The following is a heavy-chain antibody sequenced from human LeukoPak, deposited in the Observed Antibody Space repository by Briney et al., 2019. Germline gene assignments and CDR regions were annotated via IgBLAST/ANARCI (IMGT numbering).Heavy chain of an antibody. Sequence: SETLSLTCAVYGGSFSGYYWSWIRQPPGNGLDWIGEINHSESTNYNPSLKSRVTISVDTSKNQFSLKLSSVTAADTAVYYCARGWGYSYGYLFNYWGQGTLVTVSS. D-gene: IGHD5-18*01. CDR3: ARGWGYSYGYLFNY. V-gene: IGHV4-34*01. CDR2: INHSEST. CDR1: GGSFSGYY. J-gene: IGHJ4*02.